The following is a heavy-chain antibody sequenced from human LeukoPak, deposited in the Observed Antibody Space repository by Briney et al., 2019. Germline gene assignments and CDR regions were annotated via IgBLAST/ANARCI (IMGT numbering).Heavy chain of an antibody. CDR2: IIPIFGTA. V-gene: IGHV1-69*06. Sequence: SVKVSCKASGGTFSSYAISWVRQAPGQGLEWMGGIIPIFGTANYAQKFQGRVTMTEDTSTDTAYMELSSLRSEDTAVYYCATAPVVAAEPFDYWGQGTLVTVSS. D-gene: IGHD2-15*01. CDR1: GGTFSSYA. J-gene: IGHJ4*02. CDR3: ATAPVVAAEPFDY.